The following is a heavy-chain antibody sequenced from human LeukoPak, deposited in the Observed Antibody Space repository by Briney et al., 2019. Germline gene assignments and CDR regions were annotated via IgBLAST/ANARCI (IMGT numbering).Heavy chain of an antibody. CDR2: ISYDGSNK. Sequence: GGSLRLSCAASGFTFSSYAMHWVRQAPGKGLEWVAVISYDGSNKYYADSVKGRFTISRDNSKNTLYLQMNSLRVEDTAVYYCARLSSGNYFDYWGQGTLVTVSS. J-gene: IGHJ4*02. CDR3: ARLSSGNYFDY. V-gene: IGHV3-30*04. CDR1: GFTFSSYA. D-gene: IGHD2-15*01.